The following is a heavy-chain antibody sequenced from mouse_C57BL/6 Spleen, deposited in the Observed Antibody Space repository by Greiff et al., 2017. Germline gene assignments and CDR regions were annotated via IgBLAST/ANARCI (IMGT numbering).Heavy chain of an antibody. J-gene: IGHJ4*01. CDR1: GFNIKDYY. Sequence: EVKLMESGAELVKPGASVKLSCTASGFNIKDYYMHWVKQRTEQGLEWIGRIDPEDGETKYAPKFQGKATITADTSSNTAYLQLSSLTSEDTAVYYCARGCDYGMGPDAMDYWGQGTSVTVSS. CDR3: ARGCDYGMGPDAMDY. V-gene: IGHV14-2*01. D-gene: IGHD1-1*01. CDR2: IDPEDGET.